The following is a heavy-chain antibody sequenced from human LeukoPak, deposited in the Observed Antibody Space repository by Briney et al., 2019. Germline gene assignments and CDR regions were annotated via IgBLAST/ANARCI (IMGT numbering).Heavy chain of an antibody. CDR2: INPNSGGT. J-gene: IGHJ4*02. CDR3: ARDSGTFGELFHY. Sequence: ASVKVSCKASGYTFTDYYMHWVRQAPGQGLEWMGWINPNSGGTNYAQRFQGRVTMTRDTSISTAYMELSRLRSDDTAMYYCARDSGTFGELFHYWGQGTLVTVSS. V-gene: IGHV1-2*02. CDR1: GYTFTDYY. D-gene: IGHD3-10*01.